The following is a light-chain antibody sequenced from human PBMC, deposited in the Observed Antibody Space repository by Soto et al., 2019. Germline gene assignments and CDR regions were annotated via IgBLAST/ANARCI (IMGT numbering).Light chain of an antibody. V-gene: IGKV3-11*01. CDR3: QQRSNWYT. CDR2: GVS. J-gene: IGKJ2*01. CDR1: QSISGE. Sequence: EIVMTQSPATLSVSPGERATLSCRASQSISGELAWYQQRPGQPPRLLIYGVSTRATGVPDRFSGSGSGSDFTLTISSLEPEDFAVYYCQQRSNWYTFGQGTKLEIK.